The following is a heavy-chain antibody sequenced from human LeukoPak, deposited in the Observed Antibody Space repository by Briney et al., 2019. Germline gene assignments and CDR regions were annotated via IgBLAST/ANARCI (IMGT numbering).Heavy chain of an antibody. CDR3: ARVQSLYDFWSGCHCYYYYGMDV. J-gene: IGHJ6*02. CDR1: GFTFSSYW. CDR2: INSDGSST. Sequence: GGSLRLSCAASGFTFSSYWMHWVRQAPGKGLVWVTRINSDGSSTSYADSVKGRFTISRDNAKNTLYLQMNSLRAEDTAVYYCARVQSLYDFWSGCHCYYYYGMDVWGQATTVTVSS. D-gene: IGHD3-3*01. V-gene: IGHV3-74*01.